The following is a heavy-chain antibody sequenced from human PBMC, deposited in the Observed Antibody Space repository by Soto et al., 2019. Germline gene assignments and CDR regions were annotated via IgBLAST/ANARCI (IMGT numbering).Heavy chain of an antibody. D-gene: IGHD2-2*01. CDR3: ARAFCSXITCYGWFDP. J-gene: IGHJ5*02. Sequence: LVQSGAEVKKPGASVKVSCKASGYAFIGYYIHWVRQAPGQGLEWMGWINPSSGGTNYAQKFQGRVTMTRDTSISTVSMDLSSLRSDDTAVYYCARAFCSXITCYGWFDPWGQGTLVTVSS. CDR1: GYAFIGYY. CDR2: INPSSGGT. V-gene: IGHV1-2*02.